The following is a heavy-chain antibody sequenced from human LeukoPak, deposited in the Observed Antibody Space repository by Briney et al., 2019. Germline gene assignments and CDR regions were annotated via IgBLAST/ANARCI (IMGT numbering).Heavy chain of an antibody. CDR2: IKQDGSKK. Sequence: GSLRLSCVASGFPFSSYWMTWVRQAPGKGLEWVANIKQDGSKKSYVDSVKGRFTISRDNAKNSLYLQMNSLRAEDTAVYYCAKMPSVDYDFWSGYFFDYWGQGTLVTVSS. J-gene: IGHJ4*02. CDR1: GFPFSSYW. D-gene: IGHD3-3*01. CDR3: AKMPSVDYDFWSGYFFDY. V-gene: IGHV3-7*03.